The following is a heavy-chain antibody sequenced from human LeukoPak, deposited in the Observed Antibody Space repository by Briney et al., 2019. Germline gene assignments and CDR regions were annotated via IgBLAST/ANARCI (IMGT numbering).Heavy chain of an antibody. CDR1: GDSISNGGYH. CDR3: ARDFTKTASPDAFDV. Sequence: SETLSLTCTVSGDSISNGGYHWTRIRQHPGKGLEWIGYIHYSGNTDSAPSLRSPLTISIDTSKNQFSLRLDSVTVADTAVYYCARDFTKTASPDAFDVWGQGTLVTVSS. J-gene: IGHJ3*01. V-gene: IGHV4-31*01. CDR2: IHYSGNT. D-gene: IGHD2-21*02.